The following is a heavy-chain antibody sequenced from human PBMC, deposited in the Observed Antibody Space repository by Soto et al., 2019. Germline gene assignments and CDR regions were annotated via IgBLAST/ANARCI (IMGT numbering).Heavy chain of an antibody. CDR2: IIPIFGTA. Sequence: SVKVSCKASGGTFSSYAISWVRQAPGQGLEWMGGIIPIFGTANYAQKFQGRVTITADESTSTAYMELSSLRSEDTAVYYCARGMTGYYPPHYYYGMDVWGQGTTVTVSS. CDR1: GGTFSSYA. D-gene: IGHD3-9*01. V-gene: IGHV1-69*13. CDR3: ARGMTGYYPPHYYYGMDV. J-gene: IGHJ6*02.